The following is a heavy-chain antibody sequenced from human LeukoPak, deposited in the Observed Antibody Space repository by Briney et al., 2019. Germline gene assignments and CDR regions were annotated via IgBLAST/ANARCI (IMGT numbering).Heavy chain of an antibody. V-gene: IGHV1-18*01. CDR1: GYTFTSYG. D-gene: IGHD1-26*01. J-gene: IGHJ4*02. CDR2: ISAYNGNT. Sequence: ASVKVSCKASGYTFTSYGISWVRQAPGQGLEWMGWISAYNGNTNYAQKLQGRVTMTTDTSTSTAYMELRSLRSDDTAVYYCARGRAPARTVTVGATTYYFDYWGQGTLVTVSS. CDR3: ARGRAPARTVTVGATTYYFDY.